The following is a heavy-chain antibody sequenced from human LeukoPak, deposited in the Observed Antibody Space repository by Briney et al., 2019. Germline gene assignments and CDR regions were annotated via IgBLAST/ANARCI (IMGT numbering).Heavy chain of an antibody. J-gene: IGHJ4*02. CDR1: GYTFTNYG. CDR2: ISTYNGDT. D-gene: IGHD6-13*01. Sequence: ASVKVSCKASGYTFTNYGINWVRQAPGQGLEWMGWISTYNGDTNYAQKLHGRVTMTRDTSTSTVYMELSSLRSEDTAVYYCARDQAAAGHPYFDYWGQGTLVTVSS. CDR3: ARDQAAAGHPYFDY. V-gene: IGHV1-18*01.